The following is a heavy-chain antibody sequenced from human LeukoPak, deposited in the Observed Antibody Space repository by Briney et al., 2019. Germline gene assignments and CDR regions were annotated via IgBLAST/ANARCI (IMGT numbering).Heavy chain of an antibody. J-gene: IGHJ4*02. CDR2: INSDGSST. CDR1: GFTFSSYW. D-gene: IGHD5-24*01. CDR3: GKVGWLQSLAGFFDF. V-gene: IGHV3-74*01. Sequence: GGSLRLSCAASGFTFSSYWMHWVRQAPGKGLVWVSRINSDGSSTSYADSVKGRFTISRDNAKNTLYLQMNSLRAEDTAVYYCGKVGWLQSLAGFFDFWGQGTLVTVSS.